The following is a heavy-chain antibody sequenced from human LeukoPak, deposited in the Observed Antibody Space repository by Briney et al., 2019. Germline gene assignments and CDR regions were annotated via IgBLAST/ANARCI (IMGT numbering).Heavy chain of an antibody. CDR2: IYSGGAT. Sequence: GGSLRLSCAASGFTVSTYYMSWVRQAPGKGLEWVSVIYSGGATYYADSVKGRFTISRDNSKNTLYLQMNSLRAEDTAVYYCAREISGGWYDYWGQGTLVTVSS. CDR3: AREISGGWYDY. CDR1: GFTVSTYY. D-gene: IGHD6-19*01. J-gene: IGHJ4*02. V-gene: IGHV3-53*01.